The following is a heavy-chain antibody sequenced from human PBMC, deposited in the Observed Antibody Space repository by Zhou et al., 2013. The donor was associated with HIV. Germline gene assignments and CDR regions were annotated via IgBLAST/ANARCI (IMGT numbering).Heavy chain of an antibody. CDR1: GYTFTGYY. Sequence: QVQLVQSGAEVKKPGASVKVSCKASGYTFTGYYIHWVRQAPGQGLECMGWISAYNGNTNYARKLQGRVTMTTDTSTSTAYMELRSLRSDDTAIYYCARVELGIFQFPLHHAFDIWGQGTMVTVSS. CDR2: ISAYNGNT. V-gene: IGHV1-18*04. CDR3: ARVELGIFQFPLHHAFDI. D-gene: IGHD7-27*01. J-gene: IGHJ3*02.